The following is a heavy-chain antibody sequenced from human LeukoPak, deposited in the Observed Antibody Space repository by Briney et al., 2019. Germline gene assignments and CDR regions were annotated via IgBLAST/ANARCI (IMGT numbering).Heavy chain of an antibody. CDR1: GFTFSDYY. CDR3: ARVIRGTGGDWLDP. Sequence: GGSLRLSCAASGFTFSDYYMRWIRQAPGKGLEWVANITSSSSTNYADSVKGRFSVSRDNAKNSLFLQMNGLRAEDTAVYYCARVIRGTGGDWLDPWGQGTLVTVSS. V-gene: IGHV3-11*06. J-gene: IGHJ5*02. CDR2: ITSSSST. D-gene: IGHD1-1*01.